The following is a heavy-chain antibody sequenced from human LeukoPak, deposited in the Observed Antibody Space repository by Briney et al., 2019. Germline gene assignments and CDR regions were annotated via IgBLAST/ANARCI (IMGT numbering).Heavy chain of an antibody. CDR2: ISSSSSTI. J-gene: IGHJ5*02. D-gene: IGHD3-3*01. CDR1: GFTLSSYS. Sequence: RGSLRLSCAASGFTLSSYSMNWVRQVPGKGLEWVSYISSSSSTIYYADSVKGRFTISRDNARNSLYLQMNSLRDEDTAVYYCARDIGQYYDFWSCSGGNWFDPWGQGTLVTVSS. CDR3: ARDIGQYYDFWSCSGGNWFDP. V-gene: IGHV3-48*02.